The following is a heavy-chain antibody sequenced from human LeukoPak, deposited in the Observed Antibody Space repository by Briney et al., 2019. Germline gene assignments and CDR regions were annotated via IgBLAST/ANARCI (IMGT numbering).Heavy chain of an antibody. CDR3: ARGDSSSPTNPFDY. V-gene: IGHV1-69*13. CDR1: GGTFSSYA. D-gene: IGHD6-6*01. J-gene: IGHJ4*02. Sequence: ASVKVFCRASGGTFSSYAISWVRQAPGQGLEWMGGFIPIFGTANYAQKFQGRVTITPDESTSTAYMVLSSLRSEDTAVYYCARGDSSSPTNPFDYWGQGTLVTVSS. CDR2: FIPIFGTA.